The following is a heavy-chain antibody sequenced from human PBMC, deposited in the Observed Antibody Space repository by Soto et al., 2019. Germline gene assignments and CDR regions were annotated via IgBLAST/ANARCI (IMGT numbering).Heavy chain of an antibody. CDR3: AMQRSGVVY. V-gene: IGHV1-2*04. CDR2: INPNNGGT. D-gene: IGHD6-25*01. Sequence: QVHLVQSGAEVKKPVASVRVSCKASGYSFTANSMHWVRQAPGEGLEWMGWINPNNGGTNYARKFQGWVTMTRDTSISTAYMDLTRLKSADTAVYYCAMQRSGVVYWGQGTLVTVSS. CDR1: GYSFTANS. J-gene: IGHJ4*02.